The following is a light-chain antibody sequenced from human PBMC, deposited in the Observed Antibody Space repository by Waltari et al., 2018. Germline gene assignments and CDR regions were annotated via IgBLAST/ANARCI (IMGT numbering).Light chain of an antibody. J-gene: IGKJ2*01. CDR3: QQLNSYPPMYT. V-gene: IGKV1-9*01. CDR1: QGISSY. CDR2: AAS. Sequence: DIQLTQSPSFLSASVGDRVTITCRASQGISSYLAWYQQKPGKAPKLLIYAASTLQSGVPSRCSGSGSGTEFTLTSSSLQPEDFATYYCQQLNSYPPMYTFGQGTKLEIK.